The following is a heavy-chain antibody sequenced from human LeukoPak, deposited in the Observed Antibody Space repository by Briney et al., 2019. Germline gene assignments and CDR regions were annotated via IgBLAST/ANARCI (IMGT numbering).Heavy chain of an antibody. J-gene: IGHJ4*02. CDR3: ATDRLGVGYSYGQPLSY. Sequence: ASVKVCCEASGYTCTSYGISWVRQAPGQGLEWMGWISAYNGNTNYAQKFQGRVTMTEDTSTDTAYMELSSLRSEDTAVFYCATDRLGVGYSYGQPLSYWGQGTLVTVSS. V-gene: IGHV1-18*01. CDR1: GYTCTSYG. D-gene: IGHD5-18*01. CDR2: ISAYNGNT.